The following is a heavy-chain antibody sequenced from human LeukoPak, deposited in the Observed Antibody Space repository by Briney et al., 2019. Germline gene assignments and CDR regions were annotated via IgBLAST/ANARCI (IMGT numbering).Heavy chain of an antibody. CDR3: ARDKVSYGSGSYYGY. V-gene: IGHV3-7*01. CDR1: GFTFSSYW. Sequence: PGGSLRLSCAASGFTFSSYWVSWVRQAPGKGLEWVANIKQDGSEKYYVDSVKGRFTISRDNAKNSLYLQMNSLRAEDTAVYYCARDKVSYGSGSYYGYWGQGTLVTVSS. J-gene: IGHJ4*02. CDR2: IKQDGSEK. D-gene: IGHD3-10*01.